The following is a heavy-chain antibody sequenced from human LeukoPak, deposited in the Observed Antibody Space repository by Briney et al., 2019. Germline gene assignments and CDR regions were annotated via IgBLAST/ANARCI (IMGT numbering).Heavy chain of an antibody. CDR1: GFTFSSYS. D-gene: IGHD2-21*02. J-gene: IGHJ4*02. CDR3: AKDFVVVPGNVNYFDY. CDR2: ISGSGGTT. V-gene: IGHV3-23*01. Sequence: GSLRLSCAASGFTFSSYSMNWVRQAPGKGLEWVSVISGSGGTTYYADSVKGRFTVSRDNSQNTLYLQMNSLRAEDTAVYYCAKDFVVVPGNVNYFDYWGQGALVTVSS.